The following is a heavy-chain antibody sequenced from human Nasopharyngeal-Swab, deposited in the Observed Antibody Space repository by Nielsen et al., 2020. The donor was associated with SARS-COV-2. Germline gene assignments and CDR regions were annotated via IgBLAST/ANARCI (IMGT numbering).Heavy chain of an antibody. V-gene: IGHV3-74*01. CDR1: GFTFRSYW. J-gene: IGHJ5*02. Sequence: GESLKIPCAASGFTFRSYWMHWVRQVPGEGLVWVSRIDTDGSVTNYADSVQGRFTISRDNAKNSLYLQMNSLRAEDTAIYYCGRDLGGYGGSWGQGALVIVSS. D-gene: IGHD5-12*01. CDR3: GRDLGGYGGS. CDR2: IDTDGSVT.